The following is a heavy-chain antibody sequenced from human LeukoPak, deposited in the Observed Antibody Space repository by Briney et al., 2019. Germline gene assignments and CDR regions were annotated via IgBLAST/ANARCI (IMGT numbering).Heavy chain of an antibody. V-gene: IGHV3-23*01. D-gene: IGHD6-19*01. CDR3: AKDSINLNSSGWYSRVLRIPRNIYFDY. J-gene: IGHJ4*02. Sequence: PGGSLRLSCAASGFTFSSYAMSWVRQAPGKGLEWVSAISGSGGSTYYADSVKGRFTISRDNSKNTLYLQMNSLRAEDTAVYYCAKDSINLNSSGWYSRVLRIPRNIYFDYWGQGTLVTVSS. CDR2: ISGSGGST. CDR1: GFTFSSYA.